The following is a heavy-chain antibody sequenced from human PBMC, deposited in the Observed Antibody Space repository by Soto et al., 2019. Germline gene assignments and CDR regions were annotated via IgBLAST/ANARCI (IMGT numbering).Heavy chain of an antibody. CDR2: ISWNSGSI. J-gene: IGHJ4*02. V-gene: IGHV3-9*01. Sequence: EVQLVESGGGLVQPGRSLRLSCAASGFTFDDYAMHWVRQAPGKGLEWVSGISWNSGSIGYADSVKGRFTISRDNAKNSLYLQMNSLRAEDTALYYCAKDSPLRYDVCSGYYFDYWGQGTLVTVSS. CDR1: GFTFDDYA. CDR3: AKDSPLRYDVCSGYYFDY. D-gene: IGHD3-3*01.